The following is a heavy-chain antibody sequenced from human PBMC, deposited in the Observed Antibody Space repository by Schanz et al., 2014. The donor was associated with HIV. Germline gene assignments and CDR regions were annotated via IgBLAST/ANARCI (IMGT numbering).Heavy chain of an antibody. CDR2: ISAGVGTA. Sequence: EVQLLESGGGLVQPGGSLRLSCAVSGFTITSYGMSWVRQAPGKGLEWVSTISAGVGTASYADSVKVRFTISRDNSKKMLFLQMNRLRAEDTAVYYCAIRTPMISFGAFDIWGRGTMVTVSS. CDR1: GFTITSYG. D-gene: IGHD3-16*01. J-gene: IGHJ3*02. CDR3: AIRTPMISFGAFDI. V-gene: IGHV3-23*01.